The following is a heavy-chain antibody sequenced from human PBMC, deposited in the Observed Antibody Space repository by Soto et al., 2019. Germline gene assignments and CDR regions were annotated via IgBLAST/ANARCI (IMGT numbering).Heavy chain of an antibody. Sequence: PSETLSLTCTVSGGSISSGDYFWNWIRQSPGKGLEWIGYIFDSETTYYNPSLKSRVAISTDTSKKQFYLKLRSVNAAYTAVYYCSIVFSADYGDSEVGNYYYGLDVGGQGTTVTVSS. V-gene: IGHV4-30-4*01. CDR2: IFDSETT. CDR3: SIVFSADYGDSEVGNYYYGLDV. D-gene: IGHD4-17*01. CDR1: GGSISSGDYF. J-gene: IGHJ6*02.